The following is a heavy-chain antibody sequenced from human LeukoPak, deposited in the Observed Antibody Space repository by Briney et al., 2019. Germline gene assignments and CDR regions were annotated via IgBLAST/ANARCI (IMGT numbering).Heavy chain of an antibody. J-gene: IGHJ4*02. CDR2: IGKDGTGN. CDR3: ARDLDFYATDY. CDR1: GFSLIIYW. D-gene: IGHD2/OR15-2a*01. Sequence: GLSLRLACAPAGFSLIIYWMSWVRQPPGKGLEWVANIGKDGTGNHYVDSVKGRFTISRDKAKNSLYLQMQRLRADETAVYYCARDLDFYATDYWGQGTLVTVSS. V-gene: IGHV3-7*01.